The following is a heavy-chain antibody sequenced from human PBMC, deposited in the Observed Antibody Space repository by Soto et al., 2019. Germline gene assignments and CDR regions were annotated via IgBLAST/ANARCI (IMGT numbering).Heavy chain of an antibody. D-gene: IGHD6-19*01. CDR2: IWYDGTKK. V-gene: IGHV3-33*01. CDR1: GFSLRTYG. J-gene: IGHJ5*02. CDR3: ARDVVTAVAGSVNWFDP. Sequence: ESVGGVVQSGRSLTLSCAASGFSLRTYGMQWLRRAPGKGLEWVAFIWYDGTKKFYANSVKGRSTISKDNSNNILYLQMSGLRAEDTAVYYCARDVVTAVAGSVNWFDPWGQGTLVTVSS.